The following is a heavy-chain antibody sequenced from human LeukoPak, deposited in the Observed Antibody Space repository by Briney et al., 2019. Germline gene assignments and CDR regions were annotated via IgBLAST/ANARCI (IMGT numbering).Heavy chain of an antibody. D-gene: IGHD2-2*02. CDR2: IYHSGSA. J-gene: IGHJ4*02. Sequence: RTSETLSLTCTVSGYSITSGYNWAWIRQPPGKVLEWIGSIYHSGSAYYNPSLKSRVTISVDTSKNQFSLKLSSVTAADTAVYHCVRYCSSTTCYTRAVDYWGQGTLVTVSS. CDR3: VRYCSSTTCYTRAVDY. CDR1: GYSITSGYN. V-gene: IGHV4-38-2*02.